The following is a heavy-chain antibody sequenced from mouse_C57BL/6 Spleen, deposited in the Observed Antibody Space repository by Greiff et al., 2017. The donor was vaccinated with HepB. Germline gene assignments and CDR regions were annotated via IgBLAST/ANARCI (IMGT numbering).Heavy chain of an antibody. J-gene: IGHJ2*01. Sequence: QVHVKQSGAELVKPGASVKLSCKASGYTFTEYTIHWVKQRSGQGLEWIGWFYPGSGSIKYNEKFKDKATLTADKSSSTVYMELSRLTSEDSAVYFCARHVLRDGYYVRFDYWGQGTTLTVSS. CDR3: ARHVLRDGYYVRFDY. D-gene: IGHD2-3*01. CDR1: GYTFTEYT. CDR2: FYPGSGSI. V-gene: IGHV1-62-2*01.